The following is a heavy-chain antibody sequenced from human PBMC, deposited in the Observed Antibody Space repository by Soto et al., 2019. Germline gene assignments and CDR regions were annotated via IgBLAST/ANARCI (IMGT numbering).Heavy chain of an antibody. CDR2: ISGSGGST. D-gene: IGHD2-21*02. V-gene: IGHV3-23*01. J-gene: IGHJ6*02. CDR3: AKDQGCGGDCYQGDYYGMDV. Sequence: EGSLRLSCAASGFTFSSYAMSWVRQAPGKGLEWVSAISGSGGSTYYADSVKGRFTISRDNSKNTLYLQMNSLRAEDTAVYYCAKDQGCGGDCYQGDYYGMDVWGQGTTVTVSS. CDR1: GFTFSSYA.